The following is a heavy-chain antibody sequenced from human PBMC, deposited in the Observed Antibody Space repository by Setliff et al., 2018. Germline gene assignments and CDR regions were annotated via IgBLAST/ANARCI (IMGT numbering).Heavy chain of an antibody. Sequence: PGGSLRLSCAASGFTFSTYGMSWVRQAPGKGLEWVANIKQDGSDKYYVDSVKGRFTISRDNAKNSLSLQMNNLRAEDTSVYYCARGGYSYGYWGQGTLVTVSS. CDR1: GFTFSTYG. D-gene: IGHD5-18*01. V-gene: IGHV3-7*04. CDR3: ARGGYSYGY. J-gene: IGHJ4*02. CDR2: IKQDGSDK.